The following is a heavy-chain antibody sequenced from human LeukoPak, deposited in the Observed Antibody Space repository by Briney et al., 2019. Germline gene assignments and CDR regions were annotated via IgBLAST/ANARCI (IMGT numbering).Heavy chain of an antibody. CDR2: MNPNSGNT. CDR3: ARAPGGIMVSLLRKYYFDY. Sequence: ASVKVSCKASGYTFTSYDINWVRQATGQGLEWMGWMNPNSGNTGYAQKVQGRVTMTRNTSISTAYMELSSLRSEDTAVYYCARAPGGIMVSLLRKYYFDYWGQGTLVTVSS. D-gene: IGHD2-8*01. J-gene: IGHJ4*02. CDR1: GYTFTSYD. V-gene: IGHV1-8*01.